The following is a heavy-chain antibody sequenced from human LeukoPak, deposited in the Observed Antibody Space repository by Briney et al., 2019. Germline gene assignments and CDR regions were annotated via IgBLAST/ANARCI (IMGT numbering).Heavy chain of an antibody. CDR1: GFSLCTSGMR. V-gene: IGHV2-70*04. J-gene: IGHJ4*02. Sequence: SGPTLVNPTQTLTLTCTFSGFSLCTSGMRVSWIRQPPGKALEWLARIDWDDDKFYSTSLKTRLTISKDTSKNQVVLTMTNMDPVDTATYYCARMVISSYYFDYWGQGTLVTVSS. CDR2: IDWDDDK. D-gene: IGHD3-16*02. CDR3: ARMVISSYYFDY.